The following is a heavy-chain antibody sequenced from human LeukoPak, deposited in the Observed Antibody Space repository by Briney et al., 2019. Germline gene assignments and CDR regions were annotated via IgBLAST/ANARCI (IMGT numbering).Heavy chain of an antibody. Sequence: GGSLRLSCAASGFTFSTYSMNWVRQAPGKGLEWVSSISSSSSYIYYANSVKGRFTISRDNAKNSLYLQMNSLRAEDTAVYYCARDLGGSGSYWGQRTLVTVSS. V-gene: IGHV3-21*01. CDR3: ARDLGGSGSY. CDR2: ISSSSSYI. J-gene: IGHJ4*02. D-gene: IGHD3-10*01. CDR1: GFTFSTYS.